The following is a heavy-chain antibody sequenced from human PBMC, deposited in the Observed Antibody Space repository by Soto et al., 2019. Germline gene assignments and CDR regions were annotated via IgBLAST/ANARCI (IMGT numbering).Heavy chain of an antibody. Sequence: LRLSCAASAFTFSNYYMSWVRQAPGKGLEWLANIKEDGSDKYYVDSVKGRFTISRDNAENSLYLQMNSLRAEDTAVYYCARWIRGTVDYWGQGTLVTVSS. V-gene: IGHV3-7*01. J-gene: IGHJ4*02. CDR3: ARWIRGTVDY. CDR2: IKEDGSDK. D-gene: IGHD3-10*01. CDR1: AFTFSNYY.